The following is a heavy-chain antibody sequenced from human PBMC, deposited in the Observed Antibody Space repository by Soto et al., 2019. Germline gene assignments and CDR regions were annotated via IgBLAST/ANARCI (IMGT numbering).Heavy chain of an antibody. V-gene: IGHV1-69*06. CDR2: IIPIFGTA. J-gene: IGHJ2*01. D-gene: IGHD2-21*02. Sequence: SVKVSCKASGGTFSSYAISWVRQAPGQGLEWMGGIIPIFGTANYAQKFQGRVTITADKSTSTAYMELSRLRSEDTAVYYCAIGYCGGDCYSNWYFDLWGRGTLVTVSS. CDR1: GGTFSSYA. CDR3: AIGYCGGDCYSNWYFDL.